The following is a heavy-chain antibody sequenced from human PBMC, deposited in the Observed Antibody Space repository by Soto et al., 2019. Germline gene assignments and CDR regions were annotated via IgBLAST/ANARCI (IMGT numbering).Heavy chain of an antibody. J-gene: IGHJ4*02. CDR1: GYTFTGYY. CDR2: INPNSGGT. CDR3: ASGKYCTNGVCPIDS. D-gene: IGHD2-8*01. Sequence: QVQLVQSGAEVKKPGASVKVSCKASGYTFTGYYMHWVRQAPGQGLEWMGWINPNSGGTNYAQKFQGWVTMTRDTSISTAYMELSRLRSDDTAVYYCASGKYCTNGVCPIDSWGQGTLVTVSS. V-gene: IGHV1-2*04.